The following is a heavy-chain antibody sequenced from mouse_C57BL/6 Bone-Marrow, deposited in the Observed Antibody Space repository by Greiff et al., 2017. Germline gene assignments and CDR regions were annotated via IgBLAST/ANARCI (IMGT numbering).Heavy chain of an antibody. V-gene: IGHV1-64*01. CDR2: IHPNSGST. CDR1: GYTFTSYW. J-gene: IGHJ2*01. CDR3: ADYDYFDY. D-gene: IGHD2-4*01. Sequence: VKLQQPGAEPVKPGASVKLSCKASGYTFTSYWMHWVKQRPGQGLEWIGMIHPNSGSTNYNEKFKSKATLTVDKSSSTAYMQLSSLTSEDSAVYYCADYDYFDYWGQGTTLTVSS.